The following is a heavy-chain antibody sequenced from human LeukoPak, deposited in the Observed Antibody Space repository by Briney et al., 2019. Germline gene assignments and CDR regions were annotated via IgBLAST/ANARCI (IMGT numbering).Heavy chain of an antibody. J-gene: IGHJ4*02. Sequence: GRSLRLSCAASGFKFYSYAMRWVRQAPGKGLQWVAVISSDASNKYYADSVKGRFTISRDNYKNTLYMQMNSLTAEDTALYYCAREGSMALFGVYFFDSWGQGALVTVSS. CDR3: AREGSMALFGVYFFDS. V-gene: IGHV3-30*04. D-gene: IGHD2/OR15-2a*01. CDR1: GFKFYSYA. CDR2: ISSDASNK.